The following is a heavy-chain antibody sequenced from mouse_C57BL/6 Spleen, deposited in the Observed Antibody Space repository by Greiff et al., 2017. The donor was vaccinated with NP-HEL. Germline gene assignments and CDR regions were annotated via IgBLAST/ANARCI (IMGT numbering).Heavy chain of an antibody. CDR3: ARSSDYYGSSFVDY. D-gene: IGHD1-1*01. CDR2: INPSSGYT. Sequence: VQLQQSGAELAKPGASVKLSCKASGYTFTSYWMHWVKQRPGQGLEWIGYINPSSGYTKYNQKFKDKATLTADNSSSTAYMQLSSLTYEDSAVYYCARSSDYYGSSFVDYWGQGTTRTVSS. J-gene: IGHJ2*01. V-gene: IGHV1-7*01. CDR1: GYTFTSYW.